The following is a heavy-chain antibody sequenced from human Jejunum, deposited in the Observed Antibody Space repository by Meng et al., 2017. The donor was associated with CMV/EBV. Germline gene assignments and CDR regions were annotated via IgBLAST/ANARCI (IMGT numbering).Heavy chain of an antibody. D-gene: IGHD5-18*01. J-gene: IGHJ4*02. Sequence: SVTRSSAAWNWIRQSPSRGLEWLGRTFYRSKWYTDYAVSVKSRITINADTSKNQFFLQLDSVTPEDTAVYFCARGPGYSYHDYLDYWGQGTLVTVSS. CDR1: SVTRSSAA. CDR3: ARGPGYSYHDYLDY. V-gene: IGHV6-1*01. CDR2: TFYRSKWYT.